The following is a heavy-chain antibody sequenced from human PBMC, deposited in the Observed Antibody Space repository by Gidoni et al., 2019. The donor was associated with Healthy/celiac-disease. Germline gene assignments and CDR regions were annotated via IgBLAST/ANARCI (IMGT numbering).Heavy chain of an antibody. CDR2: IWYDGSNK. J-gene: IGHJ5*02. V-gene: IGHV3-33*01. CDR3: AGDDFWSGYYNWFDP. Sequence: QVQLVESGGGVVQPGRSLRLSCAESGLTFSSYGMHWVRQAPGKGLEWVAVIWYDGSNKYYADSVKGRFTISRDNSKNTLYLQMNSLRAEDTAVYYCAGDDFWSGYYNWFDPWGQGTLVTVSS. CDR1: GLTFSSYG. D-gene: IGHD3-3*01.